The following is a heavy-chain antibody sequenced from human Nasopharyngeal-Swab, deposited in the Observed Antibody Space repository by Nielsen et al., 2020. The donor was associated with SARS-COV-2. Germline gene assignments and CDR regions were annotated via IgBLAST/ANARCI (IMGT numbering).Heavy chain of an antibody. D-gene: IGHD5-12*01. CDR2: ISGSGGST. CDR1: GFTFSSYA. CDR3: ASVRGYSGYDLGIFDY. J-gene: IGHJ4*02. Sequence: GESLKISCAASGFTFSSYAMSWVRQAPGKGLEWVSAISGSGGSTYYADSVKGRFTISRDNTKNSLYLQMNSLRAEDTAVYYCASVRGYSGYDLGIFDYWGQGTLVTVSS. V-gene: IGHV3-23*01.